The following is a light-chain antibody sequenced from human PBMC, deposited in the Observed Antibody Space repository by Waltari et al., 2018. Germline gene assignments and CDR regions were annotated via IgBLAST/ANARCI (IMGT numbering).Light chain of an antibody. V-gene: IGKV1-8*01. CDR1: QGVSTY. CDR2: AAS. Sequence: AIRMTQSPSSLSASIGDRVTISCRANQGVSTYLAWYQQKPGKAPSHLIHAASTLQTGVPSRFSGSGTGTDFTLTITCLQSADFAIYFCQQYHDYPWTFGQGTKVEI. CDR3: QQYHDYPWT. J-gene: IGKJ1*01.